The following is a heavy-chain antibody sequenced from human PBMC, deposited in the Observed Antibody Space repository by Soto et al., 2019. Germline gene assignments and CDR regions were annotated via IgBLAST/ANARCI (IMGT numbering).Heavy chain of an antibody. D-gene: IGHD1-20*01. CDR1: GGTFRSYT. CDR2: IIPILGIA. J-gene: IGHJ5*02. CDR3: ARGPPYNWNGDWFDP. V-gene: IGHV1-69*02. Sequence: QVQLVQSGAEVKKPGSSVKVSCKASGGTFRSYTISWVRQAPGQGLEWMGRIIPILGIANYAQKFQGRVTITADKSTSTAYMELSSLRSEDTAVYYCARGPPYNWNGDWFDPWGQGTLVTVSS.